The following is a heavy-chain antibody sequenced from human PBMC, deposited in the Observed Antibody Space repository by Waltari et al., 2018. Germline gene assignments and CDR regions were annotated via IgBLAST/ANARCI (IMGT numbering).Heavy chain of an antibody. V-gene: IGHV1-69*02. CDR2: SSPILGIA. Sequence: QVQLVQSGAEVKKPGSSVKVSCKASVGTFSSYTISWVRQAPGQGLEWMGRSSPILGIANYAQKFQGRVTITAEKSASTADMDLSSLRSEDTAVYYCATVDTAEDYWGQGTLVAVAS. D-gene: IGHD5-18*01. CDR3: ATVDTAEDY. J-gene: IGHJ4*02. CDR1: VGTFSSYT.